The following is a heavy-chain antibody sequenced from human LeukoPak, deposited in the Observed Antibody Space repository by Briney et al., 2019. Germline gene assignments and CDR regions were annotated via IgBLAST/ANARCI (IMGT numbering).Heavy chain of an antibody. Sequence: GGSLRLSCAASGFTFDDYAIHWVRQAPGKGLEWVSLISGDGGIIYYADSVKGRFTISRDNSKNSLYLQMNSLRTEDTALYYCAKDTNAATPPHDAFDIWGQGTMVTVSS. CDR2: ISGDGGII. CDR1: GFTFDDYA. V-gene: IGHV3-43*02. D-gene: IGHD6-25*01. CDR3: AKDTNAATPPHDAFDI. J-gene: IGHJ3*02.